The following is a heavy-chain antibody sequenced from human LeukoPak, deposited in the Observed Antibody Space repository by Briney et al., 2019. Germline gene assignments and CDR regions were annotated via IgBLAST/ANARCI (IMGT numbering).Heavy chain of an antibody. CDR2: IIPIFGTA. V-gene: IGHV1-69*05. J-gene: IGHJ6*03. CDR1: GGTFSSYA. D-gene: IGHD2-21*02. Sequence: SVKVSCKASGGTFSSYAISWVRQAPGQGLEWMGGIIPIFGTANYAQKFQGRVTITTDESTSTAYMELSSLRSEDTAVYYCARAYCGGDCYSGYYYYYIDVWGKGTTVTVS. CDR3: ARAYCGGDCYSGYYYYYIDV.